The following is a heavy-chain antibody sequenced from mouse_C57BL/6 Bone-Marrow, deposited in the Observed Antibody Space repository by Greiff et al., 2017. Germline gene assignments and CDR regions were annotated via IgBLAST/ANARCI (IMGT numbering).Heavy chain of an antibody. CDR1: GYTFTSYW. J-gene: IGHJ2*01. D-gene: IGHD4-1*02. Sequence: QVQLQQPGAELVRPGSSVKLSCKASGYTFTSYWMHWVKQRPIQGLEWIGNIDPSDSETHSNQKFKDKATLTVDKSSSTAYMQLSSRTSEASSVYYCARRGTTGANYFDYWGQGTTLTVSS. V-gene: IGHV1-52*01. CDR2: IDPSDSET. CDR3: ARRGTTGANYFDY.